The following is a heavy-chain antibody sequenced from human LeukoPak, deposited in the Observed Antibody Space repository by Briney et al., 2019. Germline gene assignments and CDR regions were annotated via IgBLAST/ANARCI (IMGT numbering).Heavy chain of an antibody. CDR3: ARLSLTRGYSGYLDY. CDR2: ISSSSSYI. CDR1: GFTFSSYS. Sequence: GGSLRLSCAASGFTFSSYSMNWVRQAPGKGLEWVSSISSSSSYIYYADSVKGRFTISRVNAKNSLYLQMNSLRAEDTAVYYCARLSLTRGYSGYLDYWGQGTLVTVSS. D-gene: IGHD5-12*01. V-gene: IGHV3-21*01. J-gene: IGHJ4*02.